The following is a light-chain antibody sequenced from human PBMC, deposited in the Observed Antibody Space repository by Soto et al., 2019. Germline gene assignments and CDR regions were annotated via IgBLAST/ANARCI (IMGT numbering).Light chain of an antibody. CDR1: QSVSSN. CDR3: QQYNNWWT. V-gene: IGKV3-15*01. Sequence: EIVMTQSPVTLSVSPGERATLSCRAGQSVSSNLAWYQQKPGQAPRLLIYGASTRATGIPARFTGSGSGTEFTLNISRLQFDDSAVYYCQQYNNWWTFGQGTKLEIK. CDR2: GAS. J-gene: IGKJ1*01.